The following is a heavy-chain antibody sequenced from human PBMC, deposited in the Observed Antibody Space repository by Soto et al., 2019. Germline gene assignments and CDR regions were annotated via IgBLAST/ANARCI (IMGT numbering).Heavy chain of an antibody. CDR2: ISAYNGNT. Sequence: SVKVSCKASGYTFTSYGISWVRQAPGQGLEWMGWISAYNGNTNYAQKLQGRVTMTTDTSTSTAYMELRSPRSDDTAVYYCARVSLRFLEWLPNSAFDYWGQGTLVTVSS. D-gene: IGHD3-3*01. CDR1: GYTFTSYG. V-gene: IGHV1-18*04. J-gene: IGHJ4*02. CDR3: ARVSLRFLEWLPNSAFDY.